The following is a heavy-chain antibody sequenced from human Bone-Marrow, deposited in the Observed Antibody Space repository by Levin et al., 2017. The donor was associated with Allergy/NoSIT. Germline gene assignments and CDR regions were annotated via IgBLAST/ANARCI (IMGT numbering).Heavy chain of an antibody. CDR2: IYGDGTT. D-gene: IGHD3-10*01. Sequence: LSLTCAASGFNVSYSYMGWARQAPGKGLEWVSLIYGDGTTYYADSVKDRFTISRDNSKNTVYLHMNSLRAEDTALYYCARARSRGFGAFEIWGQGTMVTVSS. CDR1: GFNVSYSY. J-gene: IGHJ3*02. V-gene: IGHV3-53*01. CDR3: ARARSRGFGAFEI.